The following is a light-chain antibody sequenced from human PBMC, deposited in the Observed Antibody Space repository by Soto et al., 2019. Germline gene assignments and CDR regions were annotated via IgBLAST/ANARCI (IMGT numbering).Light chain of an antibody. CDR2: AAS. J-gene: IGKJ1*01. CDR3: HQRSNWPLT. V-gene: IGKV1-9*01. CDR1: QGISSF. Sequence: IQLTQSPSSLSASVGDRVTITCRASQGISSFLAWYQQKPGKAPNLLIYAASTLQSGVPSRFSGGGSGTDFTLTISSLEPEDFAVYYCHQRSNWPLTFGQGTKVEIK.